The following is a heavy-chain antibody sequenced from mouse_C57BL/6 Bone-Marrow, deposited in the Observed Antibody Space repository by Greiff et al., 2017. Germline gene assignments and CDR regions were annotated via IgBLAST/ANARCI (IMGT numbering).Heavy chain of an antibody. V-gene: IGHV2-2*01. D-gene: IGHD2-3*01. CDR1: GFSLTSYG. J-gene: IGHJ4*01. CDR2: IWSGGST. Sequence: VHLVESGPGLVQPSQSLSITCTVSGFSLTSYGVHWVRQSPGKGLEWLGVIWSGGSTGYNAAFISRLSISKDNSKSQVFFKMNSLQADDTAIYYCARKGDGYYEGMDYWGQGTSVTVSS. CDR3: ARKGDGYYEGMDY.